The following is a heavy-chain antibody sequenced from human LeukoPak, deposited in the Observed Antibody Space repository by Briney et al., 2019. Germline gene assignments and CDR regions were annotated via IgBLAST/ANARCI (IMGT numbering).Heavy chain of an antibody. D-gene: IGHD5-18*01. CDR3: ARMGSYGYYFDY. Sequence: GSLRLSCAASGFAFSDYYMSWIRQAPGKGLEWVSYISSSGSTIYYADSVKGRFTISRDNAKNSLYLQMNSLRAEDKAVYYCARMGSYGYYFDYWGQGTMVTVST. CDR2: ISSSGSTI. CDR1: GFAFSDYY. J-gene: IGHJ4*02. V-gene: IGHV3-11*01.